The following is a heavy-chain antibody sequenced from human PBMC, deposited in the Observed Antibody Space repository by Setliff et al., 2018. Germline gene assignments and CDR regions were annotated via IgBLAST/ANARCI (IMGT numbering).Heavy chain of an antibody. CDR3: ARGKIRITMIVVPTGGAFDI. CDR2: INTNTGNP. J-gene: IGHJ3*02. CDR1: GYTLTELS. Sequence: ASVKVSCKVSGYTLTELSRHWVRQAPGKGLEWMGWINTNTGNPTYAQGFTGRFVFSLDTSVSTTYLQISSLKAEDTAVYYCARGKIRITMIVVPTGGAFDIWGQGTMVTVSS. V-gene: IGHV7-4-1*02. D-gene: IGHD3-22*01.